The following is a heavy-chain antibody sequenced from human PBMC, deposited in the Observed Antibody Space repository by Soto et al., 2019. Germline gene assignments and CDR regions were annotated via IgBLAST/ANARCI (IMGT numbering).Heavy chain of an antibody. J-gene: IGHJ6*02. Sequence: GGSLRLSCTASGFTFGDYAMSWFRQAPGKGLEWVGFIRSKAYGGTTEYAASVKGRFTISRDDSKSIAYLQMNSPKTEDTAVYYCTRGDSSSWYDYYYGMDVWGQGTTVTVS. V-gene: IGHV3-49*03. CDR2: IRSKAYGGTT. D-gene: IGHD6-13*01. CDR3: TRGDSSSWYDYYYGMDV. CDR1: GFTFGDYA.